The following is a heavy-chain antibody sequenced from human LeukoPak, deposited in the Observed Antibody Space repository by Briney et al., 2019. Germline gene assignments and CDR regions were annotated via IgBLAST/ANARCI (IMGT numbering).Heavy chain of an antibody. CDR3: AKDNIPYSNSGYYLDY. CDR2: ISRSGDRT. J-gene: IGHJ4*02. Sequence: GGSLRLSCAASGVTFSSYAMSWVRQAPGKGLEWVSGISRSGDRTFYADSVKGRFTISRDNSKNTVLLQMNSPRAEDTAVYYCAKDNIPYSNSGYYLDYWGQGTLVTVTS. D-gene: IGHD6-13*01. V-gene: IGHV3-23*01. CDR1: GVTFSSYA.